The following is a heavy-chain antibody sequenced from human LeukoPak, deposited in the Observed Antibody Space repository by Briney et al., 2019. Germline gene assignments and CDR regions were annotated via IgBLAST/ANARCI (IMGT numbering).Heavy chain of an antibody. CDR1: GFTFSSYE. CDR3: ARDLYDIFALDY. V-gene: IGHV3-48*03. D-gene: IGHD3-9*01. Sequence: GGSLRLSCAASGFTFSSYEMNWVRQAPGKGLEWVSYISSSGSTIYYADSVKGRFTISRDNAKNSLYLQMNSLRAEDTAVYYCARDLYDIFALDYWGQGTLVTVSS. J-gene: IGHJ4*02. CDR2: ISSSGSTI.